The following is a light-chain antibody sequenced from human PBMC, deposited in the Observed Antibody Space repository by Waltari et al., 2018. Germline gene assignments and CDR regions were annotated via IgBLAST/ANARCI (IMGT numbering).Light chain of an antibody. CDR1: SRDVGGYKY. CDR3: GSFISSTTGI. Sequence: QSALTQPDSVSGSPGQSITISCTGTSRDVGGYKYVSWYQQYPGKAPKVIIYDAINRPSGVSNRFSGSKSSNSASLTISGLQAEDEADYYCGSFISSTTGIFGGGTRLTVL. J-gene: IGLJ2*01. CDR2: DAI. V-gene: IGLV2-14*03.